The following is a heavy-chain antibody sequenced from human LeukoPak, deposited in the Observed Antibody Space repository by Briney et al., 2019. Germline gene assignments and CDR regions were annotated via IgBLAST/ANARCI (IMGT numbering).Heavy chain of an antibody. J-gene: IGHJ5*02. Sequence: SETLSLTCAVYGGSFSGYYWSWIRQPPGKGLEWIGEINHSGGTNYNPSLKSRVTISVDTSKNQFSLKLSSVTAADTAVYYCARGGYDSANWFDPWGQGTLVTVSS. CDR2: INHSGGT. CDR3: ARGGYDSANWFDP. CDR1: GGSFSGYY. V-gene: IGHV4-34*01. D-gene: IGHD3-3*01.